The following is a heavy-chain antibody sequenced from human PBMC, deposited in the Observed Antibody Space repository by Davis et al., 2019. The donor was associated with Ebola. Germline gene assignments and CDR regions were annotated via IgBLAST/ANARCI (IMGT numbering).Heavy chain of an antibody. CDR2: MNPNSGNT. V-gene: IGHV1-8*03. CDR1: GYTFTSYD. CDR3: ARRKGYCSSTSCLLKGRSNWFDP. Sequence: ASVKVSCKASGYTFTSYDINWVRQATGQGLEWMGWMNPNSGNTGYAQKFQGRVTITRNTSISTAYMELSSLRSEDTAVYYCARRKGYCSSTSCLLKGRSNWFDPWGQGTLVTVSS. D-gene: IGHD2-2*01. J-gene: IGHJ5*02.